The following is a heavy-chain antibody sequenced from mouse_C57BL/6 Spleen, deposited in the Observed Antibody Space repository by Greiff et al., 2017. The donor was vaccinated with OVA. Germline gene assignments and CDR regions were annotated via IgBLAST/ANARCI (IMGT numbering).Heavy chain of an antibody. J-gene: IGHJ4*01. CDR3: ARSYDGYYERAMDY. CDR1: GYTFTSYW. Sequence: VQLQQSGADLAKPGASVQLSCKASGYTFTSYWMHWVKPRPGQGLEWIGYINPSSGYTKYTQKFKDKATLTTDKSSSTAYMQLSSLTYEDSAVYYCARSYDGYYERAMDYWGQGTSVTVSS. D-gene: IGHD2-3*01. CDR2: INPSSGYT. V-gene: IGHV1-7*01.